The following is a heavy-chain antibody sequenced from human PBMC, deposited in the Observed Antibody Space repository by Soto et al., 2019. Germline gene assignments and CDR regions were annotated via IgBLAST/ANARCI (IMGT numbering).Heavy chain of an antibody. CDR2: ISFDGSTT. Sequence: LRLSCAASGFTFSSYWMHWVRQASGKGLVWVSRISFDGSTTTYADSVKGRFTISRDNAKNALYLQMNSLRAEDTAVYYCARGGAHTAMANEYWGQGALVTVSS. V-gene: IGHV3-74*01. CDR1: GFTFSSYW. J-gene: IGHJ4*02. CDR3: ARGGAHTAMANEY. D-gene: IGHD5-18*01.